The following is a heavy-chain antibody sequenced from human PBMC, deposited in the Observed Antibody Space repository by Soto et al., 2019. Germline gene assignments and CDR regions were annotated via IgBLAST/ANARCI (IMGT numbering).Heavy chain of an antibody. Sequence: SSETLSLTCAVSGGSISSGGYSWSWIRQPPGKGLEWIGYIYHSGSTYYNPSLKSRVTISVDRSKNQFSLKLSSVTAADTAVYYCARSARWRYFDYWGQGTLVTVSS. CDR3: ARSARWRYFDY. J-gene: IGHJ4*02. V-gene: IGHV4-30-2*01. CDR1: GGSISSGGYS. CDR2: IYHSGST.